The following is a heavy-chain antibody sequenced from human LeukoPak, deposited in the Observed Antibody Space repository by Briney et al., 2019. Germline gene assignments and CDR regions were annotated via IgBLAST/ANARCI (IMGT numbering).Heavy chain of an antibody. CDR2: MNPNSGNT. V-gene: IGHV1-8*01. CDR3: ARRTTGGCLRFDYYYYGMDV. Sequence: GASVKVSCKASGYTFTRYDINWVRQATGQGLEWMGWMNPNSGNTGYAQKFQGRVTMTRNTSISTAYMELSSLRSEDTAVHYCARRTTGGCLRFDYYYYGMDVWGQGTTVTVS. CDR1: GYTFTRYD. D-gene: IGHD5/OR15-5a*01. J-gene: IGHJ6*02.